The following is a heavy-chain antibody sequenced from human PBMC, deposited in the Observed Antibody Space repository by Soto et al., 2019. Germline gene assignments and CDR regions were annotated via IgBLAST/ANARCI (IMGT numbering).Heavy chain of an antibody. Sequence: QVQLVQSGAEVKKPGSSVKVSCKASGGTFSSYTFSWVRQAPGQGLEWMGRIIPMLGIANYAQKFQGRVTITADKSTRTAYMELSSLRSEDTAVYYCANRGYSYGFVIYWGQGPLVTVSS. D-gene: IGHD5-18*01. CDR3: ANRGYSYGFVIY. CDR1: GGTFSSYT. V-gene: IGHV1-69*02. J-gene: IGHJ4*02. CDR2: IIPMLGIA.